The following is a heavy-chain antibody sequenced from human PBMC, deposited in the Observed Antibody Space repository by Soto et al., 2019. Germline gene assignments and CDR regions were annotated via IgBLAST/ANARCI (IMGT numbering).Heavy chain of an antibody. J-gene: IGHJ4*02. V-gene: IGHV3-23*01. Sequence: GGSLRLSCAASGLTFSSYAMSWVRQAPGKGLEWVSAISDSGGKTYYGESVKGRFTISRDNSKNTLCLQMNSLRAEDTAVYYCARDRKVWQYWGQGTLVTVSS. CDR2: ISDSGGKT. CDR1: GLTFSSYA. D-gene: IGHD6-13*01. CDR3: ARDRKVWQY.